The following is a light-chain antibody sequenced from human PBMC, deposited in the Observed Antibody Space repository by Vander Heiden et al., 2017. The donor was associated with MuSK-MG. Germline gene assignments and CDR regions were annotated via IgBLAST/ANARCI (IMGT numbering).Light chain of an antibody. Sequence: DLQMTHPPSSLSAAGGDRVTITCRASQSISTYLNSYQQKPGKAPILLLYGASTLQSGVPSRFSGSGSATDFTITISSLQRADFATSYCQQSYSSPRTFGQGTKLEIK. J-gene: IGKJ2*01. CDR3: QQSYSSPRT. V-gene: IGKV1-39*01. CDR1: QSISTY. CDR2: GAS.